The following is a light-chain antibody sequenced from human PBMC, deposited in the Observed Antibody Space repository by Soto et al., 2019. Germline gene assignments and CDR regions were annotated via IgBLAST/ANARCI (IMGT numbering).Light chain of an antibody. J-gene: IGLJ3*02. CDR2: DVS. V-gene: IGLV2-11*01. CDR1: SSDVGGYNY. CDR3: CSYAGSYTWV. Sequence: QSVLTQPRSVSGSPGQSVTISCTGTSSDVGGYNYVSWYQQHPGKAPKLMIYDVSKRPPWVPDRFSGSKSGNTASLTISGLQSEDEADYYCCSYAGSYTWVFGGGTKLTVL.